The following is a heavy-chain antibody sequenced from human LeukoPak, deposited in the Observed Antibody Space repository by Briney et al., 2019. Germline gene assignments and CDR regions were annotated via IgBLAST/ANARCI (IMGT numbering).Heavy chain of an antibody. J-gene: IGHJ1*01. CDR3: ARHLTDYYDSSGYYPDAFQH. Sequence: SETLSLTCTVSGGSISSSSYYWGWIRQPPGKGLEWIGSIYYSGSTYYNPSLKSRVTISVDTSKNQFSLKLSSVTAADTAVYYCARHLTDYYDSSGYYPDAFQHWGQGTLVTVSS. V-gene: IGHV4-39*01. CDR2: IYYSGST. D-gene: IGHD3-22*01. CDR1: GGSISSSSYY.